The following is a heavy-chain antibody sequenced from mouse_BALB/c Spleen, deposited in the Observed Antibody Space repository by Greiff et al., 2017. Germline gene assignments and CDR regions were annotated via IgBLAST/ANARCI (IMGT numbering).Heavy chain of an antibody. Sequence: EVQLVESGGGLVQPGGSRKLSCAASGFTFSSFGIHWVRQAPEKGLEWVAYISSGSSTIYYADTVKGRFTISRDNPKNTLFLQMTSLRSVDTAMYYCAREAGTGCCFDGWGQGTTLTVSS. D-gene: IGHD4-1*01. CDR2: ISSGSSTI. CDR1: GFTFSSFG. J-gene: IGHJ2*01. V-gene: IGHV5-17*02. CDR3: AREAGTGCCFDG.